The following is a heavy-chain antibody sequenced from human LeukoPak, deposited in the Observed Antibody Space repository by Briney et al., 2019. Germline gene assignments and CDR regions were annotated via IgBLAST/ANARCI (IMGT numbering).Heavy chain of an antibody. CDR2: INHSGST. Sequence: SETLSLTCAVYGGSFSGYYWSWIRQPPGKGLEWIGEINHSGSTNYNPSLKSRVTISVDTSKNQFSLKLSSVTAADTAVYYCARFMYYYDSSGYLTGDDAFDIWGQGTMATVSS. D-gene: IGHD3-22*01. CDR1: GGSFSGYY. V-gene: IGHV4-34*01. J-gene: IGHJ3*02. CDR3: ARFMYYYDSSGYLTGDDAFDI.